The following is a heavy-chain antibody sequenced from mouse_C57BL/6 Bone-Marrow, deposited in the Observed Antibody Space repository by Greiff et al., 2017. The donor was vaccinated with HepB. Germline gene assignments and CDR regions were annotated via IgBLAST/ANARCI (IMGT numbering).Heavy chain of an antibody. CDR2: IDPEDGET. Sequence: EVKLMESGAELVKPGASVKLSCTASGFNIKDYYMHWVKQRTEQGLEWIGRIDPEDGETKYAPKFQGKATITADTSSNTAYLQLSSLTSEDTAVYYCASGELLRSNLFDYWGQGTTLTVSS. D-gene: IGHD1-1*01. CDR3: ASGELLRSNLFDY. J-gene: IGHJ2*01. CDR1: GFNIKDYY. V-gene: IGHV14-2*01.